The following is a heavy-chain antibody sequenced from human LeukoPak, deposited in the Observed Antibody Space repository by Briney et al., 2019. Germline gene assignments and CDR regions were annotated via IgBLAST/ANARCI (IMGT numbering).Heavy chain of an antibody. CDR3: ARMYYYDSSGFYEGY. CDR2: ISSTGRTI. Sequence: GGSLRLSCAASGFTFSSYSMNWVRQAPGKGLEWVSYISSTGRTIYYADSVKGRFTISRDNAKNSLYLQMNSLRDEDTAVYYCARMYYYDSSGFYEGYWGQGTLDTVSS. CDR1: GFTFSSYS. V-gene: IGHV3-48*02. D-gene: IGHD3-22*01. J-gene: IGHJ4*02.